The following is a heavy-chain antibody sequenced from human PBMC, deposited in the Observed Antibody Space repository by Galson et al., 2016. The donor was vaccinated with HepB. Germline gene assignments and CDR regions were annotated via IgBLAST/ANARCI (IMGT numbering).Heavy chain of an antibody. V-gene: IGHV4-39*01. CDR1: GFTFSMYW. Sequence: LRLSCAASGFTFSMYWMSWVRQAPGKGLEWIGSIYYSGTAFYNPSLKSRVSISVDTSKSQFSLKLNSVTAADTAVYYCARWAVAPTTFDSWGQGALVTVSS. D-gene: IGHD1-26*01. CDR3: ARWAVAPTTFDS. CDR2: IYYSGTA. J-gene: IGHJ4*02.